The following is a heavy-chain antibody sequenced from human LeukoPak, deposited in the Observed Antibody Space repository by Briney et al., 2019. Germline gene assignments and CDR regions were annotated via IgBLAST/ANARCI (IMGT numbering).Heavy chain of an antibody. D-gene: IGHD5-24*01. Sequence: PGGSLRLSCAASGFTFSSYSMNWVRQAPGKGLEWVSSISSSSSYIYYADSVKGRFTISRDNAKNSPYLQMNSLRAEDTAVYYCASFRMATIDYWGQGTLVTVSS. CDR2: ISSSSSYI. J-gene: IGHJ4*02. V-gene: IGHV3-21*01. CDR3: ASFRMATIDY. CDR1: GFTFSSYS.